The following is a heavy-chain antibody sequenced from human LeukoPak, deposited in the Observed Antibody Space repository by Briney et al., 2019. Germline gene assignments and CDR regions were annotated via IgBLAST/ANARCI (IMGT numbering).Heavy chain of an antibody. J-gene: IGHJ5*02. CDR2: INHSGST. V-gene: IGHV4-34*01. D-gene: IGHD2-2*01. CDR3: ARGQEPDCSSTSCPSWFDP. Sequence: PSETLSLTCAVYGGSFSGYYWSWIRQPPGKGLEWIGEINHSGSTNYNPSLKSRVTISVDTSKNQFSLKLRSVTAADTAVYYCARGQEPDCSSTSCPSWFDPWGQGTLVTVSS. CDR1: GGSFSGYY.